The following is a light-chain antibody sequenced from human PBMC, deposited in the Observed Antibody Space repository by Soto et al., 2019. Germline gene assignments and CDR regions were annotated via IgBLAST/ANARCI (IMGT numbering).Light chain of an antibody. CDR1: QSISSW. Sequence: DVQMTQSPSTLSASVGDRVTITCRASQSISSWLAWYQQKPGKAPKLLIYDASSLESGVPSRFSGSGSGTEFPLTISSLQPDDFATYYCQQYNSYSTFGQGTKLDIK. CDR2: DAS. CDR3: QQYNSYST. V-gene: IGKV1-5*01. J-gene: IGKJ1*01.